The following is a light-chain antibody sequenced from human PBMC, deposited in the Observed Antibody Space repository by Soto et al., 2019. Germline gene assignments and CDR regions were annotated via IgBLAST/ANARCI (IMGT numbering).Light chain of an antibody. CDR1: QSVKHN. J-gene: IGKJ5*01. Sequence: VRTQSPDTLSASPGERVSLSCRACQSVKHNLAWYHQKPGQAPRLLVYDKSSRAPGVPARFSGSGTGTDFTLTINSLQPEDFATYYCQQLNSYLITFGQGTRLEIK. CDR2: DKS. CDR3: QQLNSYLIT. V-gene: IGKV3-15*01.